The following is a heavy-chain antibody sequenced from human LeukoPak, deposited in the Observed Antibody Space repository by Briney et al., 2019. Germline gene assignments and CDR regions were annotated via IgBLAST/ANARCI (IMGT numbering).Heavy chain of an antibody. Sequence: SETLSLTCTVSGGSISSYYWSWIRQPPGKGLEWIGYIYTSGSTNYNPSLKSRVTISVDTSKNQFSLKLSSVTAVDTAVYYCARHPKLGYCSSTSCYINYYYYMDVWGKGTTVTVSS. CDR3: ARHPKLGYCSSTSCYINYYYYMDV. V-gene: IGHV4-4*09. CDR2: IYTSGST. J-gene: IGHJ6*03. CDR1: GGSISSYY. D-gene: IGHD2-2*02.